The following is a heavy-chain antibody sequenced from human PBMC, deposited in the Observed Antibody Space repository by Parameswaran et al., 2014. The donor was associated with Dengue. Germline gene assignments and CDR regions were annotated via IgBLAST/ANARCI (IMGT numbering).Heavy chain of an antibody. CDR3: ARVAPTYDFWSGYSMGYYFDY. V-gene: IGHV4-30-4*01. Sequence: RWIRQPPGKGLEWIGYIYYSGSTYYNPSLKSRVTISVDTSKNQFSLKLSSVTAADTAVYYCARVAPTYDFWSGYSMGYYFDYWGQGTLVTVSS. CDR2: IYYSGST. D-gene: IGHD3-3*01. J-gene: IGHJ4*02.